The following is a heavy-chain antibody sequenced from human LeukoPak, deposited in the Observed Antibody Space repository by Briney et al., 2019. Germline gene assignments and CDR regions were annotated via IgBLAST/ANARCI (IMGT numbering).Heavy chain of an antibody. CDR3: AKETATTPRWYFDL. CDR1: GFTFRTYG. J-gene: IGHJ2*01. CDR2: ISYDGRNK. V-gene: IGHV3-30*18. Sequence: PGGSLRLSCAASGFTFRTYGMNWVRQAPGKGLEWVAVISYDGRNKNYADSVKGRSTISRDNSKNTLYLQMNSLRPEDTAVYYCAKETATTPRWYFDLWGRGTLVTVSS. D-gene: IGHD1-26*01.